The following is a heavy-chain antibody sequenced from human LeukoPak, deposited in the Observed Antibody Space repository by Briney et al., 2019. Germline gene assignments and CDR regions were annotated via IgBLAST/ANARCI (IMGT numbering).Heavy chain of an antibody. CDR3: ARDGGSFSYNMDV. J-gene: IGHJ6*02. D-gene: IGHD1-26*01. CDR2: ISPSGGST. Sequence: ASVRVSCKASGYAFTSYDMHWVRQAPGQGLEWMGIISPSGGSTTYAQKFQGRVTMTSDTSTSTVYMELSSLRSEDTAVYFCARDGGSFSYNMDVWGQGTTVTVSS. V-gene: IGHV1-46*01. CDR1: GYAFTSYD.